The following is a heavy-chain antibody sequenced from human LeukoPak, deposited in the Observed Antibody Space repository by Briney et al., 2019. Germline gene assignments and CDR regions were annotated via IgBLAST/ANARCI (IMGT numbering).Heavy chain of an antibody. CDR3: ARLIAVAGTYRGHFDY. CDR2: IYYSGST. D-gene: IGHD6-19*01. CDR1: GGSISTYY. V-gene: IGHV4-59*08. J-gene: IGHJ4*02. Sequence: PSETLSLTCTISGGSISTYYWSWTRQPPGKGLEWIGYIYYSGSTNYNPSLMSRLTISVDTSKNQFSLKLSSVTAADTAVYYCARLIAVAGTYRGHFDYWGQGALVTVSS.